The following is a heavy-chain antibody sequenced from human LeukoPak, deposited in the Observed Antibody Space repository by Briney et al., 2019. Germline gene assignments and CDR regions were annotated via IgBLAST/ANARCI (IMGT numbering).Heavy chain of an antibody. V-gene: IGHV3-9*01. D-gene: IGHD6-25*01. J-gene: IGHJ3*02. CDR2: ISWNSGSI. CDR3: AKDIKQRYAFDI. CDR1: GFTFDDYA. Sequence: GGSLRLSCAASGFTFDDYAMHWVRQAPGKGLEWVSGISWNSGSIGYADSVKGRFTISRDNAKNSLYLQMNSLRAEDTALYYCAKDIKQRYAFDIWGQGTMVTVSS.